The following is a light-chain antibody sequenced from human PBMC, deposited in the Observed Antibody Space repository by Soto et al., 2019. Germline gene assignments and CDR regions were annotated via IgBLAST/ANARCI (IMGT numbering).Light chain of an antibody. CDR1: SSDIGSYDL. Sequence: QSVLTQPATVSGSPGQSITISCTGTSSDIGSYDLVSWYQQHPGTAPKLIIYEVTKRPSGVSTRFSGSKSGNTASLTISGLQAVHEADYYCCSFADFTYVFGTGTNVAVL. J-gene: IGLJ1*01. V-gene: IGLV2-23*02. CDR3: CSFADFTYV. CDR2: EVT.